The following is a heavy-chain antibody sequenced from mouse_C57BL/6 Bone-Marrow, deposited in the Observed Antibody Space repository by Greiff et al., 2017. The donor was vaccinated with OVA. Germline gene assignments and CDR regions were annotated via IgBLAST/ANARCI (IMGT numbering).Heavy chain of an antibody. J-gene: IGHJ4*01. CDR1: GFTFTDYG. CDR3: ARDLYAMDY. V-gene: IGHV5-17*01. Sequence: EVMLVESGGGLVKPGGSLKLSCAASGFTFTDYGMHWVRQAPEKGLEWVGDISSGSSTIYYADKVKGRFTISRDNAQNTLFLQLTSLRSVDSAMYYCARDLYAMDYWGQGTSVTVSS. CDR2: ISSGSSTI.